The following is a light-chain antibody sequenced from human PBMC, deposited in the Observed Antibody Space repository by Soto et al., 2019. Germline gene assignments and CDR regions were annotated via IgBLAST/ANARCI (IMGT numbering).Light chain of an antibody. CDR2: GAS. CDR1: QSVRNN. J-gene: IGKJ4*01. V-gene: IGKV3-15*01. Sequence: EIVMTQSPATLSVSPGERATLSCRASQSVRNNLAWYQQNPGQAPRLLIYGASTRATGIPARFSGSGSGTEFTLTISSLQSEDFAVYYCQQYNNWPPLTFGGGTKVEIK. CDR3: QQYNNWPPLT.